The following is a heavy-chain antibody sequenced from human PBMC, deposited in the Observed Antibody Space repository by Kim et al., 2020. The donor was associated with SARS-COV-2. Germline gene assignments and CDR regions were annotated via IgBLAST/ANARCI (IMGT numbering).Heavy chain of an antibody. CDR1: GFTFSNYG. V-gene: IGHV3-33*01. CDR2: ISSDGSNE. CDR3: ARGTQSFDP. Sequence: GGSLGLSCVASGFTFSNYGMHWVRQAPGKGLEWVAVISSDGSNEFYGDSVKGRFTISRDNSNNMVYLQMNSLRAEDTAVYYCARGTQSFDPWGQGTMVTVSS. J-gene: IGHJ5*02. D-gene: IGHD1-1*01.